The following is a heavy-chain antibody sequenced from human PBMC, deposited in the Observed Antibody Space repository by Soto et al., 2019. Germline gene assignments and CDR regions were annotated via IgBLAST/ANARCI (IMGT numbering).Heavy chain of an antibody. Sequence: SETLSPTCTVSGGSISNYYCNWIRQPAGKGLEWIGRIDTSGSTNYNPSLKSRVTMSVDTSKQEFSLKLSSVTAADTALYYCARGGQDFWSGPFDYWGRGALVTVSS. J-gene: IGHJ4*02. CDR1: GGSISNYY. V-gene: IGHV4-4*07. CDR3: ARGGQDFWSGPFDY. CDR2: IDTSGST. D-gene: IGHD3-3*01.